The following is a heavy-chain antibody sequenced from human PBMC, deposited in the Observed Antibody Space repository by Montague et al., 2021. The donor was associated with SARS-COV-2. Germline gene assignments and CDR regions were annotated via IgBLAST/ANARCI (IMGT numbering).Heavy chain of an antibody. CDR3: ARSRANVPSRPGFDY. D-gene: IGHD6-6*01. J-gene: IGHJ4*02. CDR2: MYYTGXT. V-gene: IGHV4-61*01. Sequence: SETLSLTCTVSGASVASGNFYWSWIRQPAGKGLEWIGYMYYTGXTXYXXXXEXRVTMPVDPSKNQFSLTLTSVTAADTAVYYCARSRANVPSRPGFDYWGQGALDTVSS. CDR1: GASVASGNFY.